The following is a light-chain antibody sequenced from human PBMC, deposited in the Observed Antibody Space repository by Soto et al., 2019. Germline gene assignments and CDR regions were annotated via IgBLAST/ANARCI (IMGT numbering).Light chain of an antibody. CDR1: QSVSSY. CDR2: DAS. V-gene: IGKV3-11*01. CDR3: QQYATSPRT. J-gene: IGKJ4*01. Sequence: EIVLTQSPATLSLSPGERATLSCRASQSVSSYLAWYQQKPGQAPRLLIYDASNRATGIPARFSGSGSGTDFTLTISSLEPEDFALYYCQQYATSPRTFGGGTKVDIK.